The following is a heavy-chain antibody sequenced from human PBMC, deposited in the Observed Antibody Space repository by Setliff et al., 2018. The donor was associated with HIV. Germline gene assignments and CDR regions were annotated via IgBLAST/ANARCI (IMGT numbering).Heavy chain of an antibody. Sequence: SETLSLTCTVSGGSISSSSYYWGWIRQPPGKGLEWSGSIYYSGSTYYNLSLKSRVTISVDTSKNQFSLKLSSVTAADTAVYYCARVGNYYDSSGYYSTFAYWGQGTLVTVSS. CDR1: GGSISSSSYY. D-gene: IGHD3-22*01. V-gene: IGHV4-39*01. J-gene: IGHJ4*02. CDR2: IYYSGST. CDR3: ARVGNYYDSSGYYSTFAY.